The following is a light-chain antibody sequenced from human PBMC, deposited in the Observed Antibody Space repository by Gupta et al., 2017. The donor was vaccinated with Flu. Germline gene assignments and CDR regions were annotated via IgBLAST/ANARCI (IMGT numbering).Light chain of an antibody. Sequence: TISCTGSSSNIGAGYDVHWYQQLPGTAPKLLIYGNSNRPSGVPDRFSGSKSGTSASLAITGLQAEDEADYYCQSYDSSLSGSVVFGGGTKLTVL. CDR3: QSYDSSLSGSVV. CDR1: SSNIGAGYD. V-gene: IGLV1-40*01. J-gene: IGLJ2*01. CDR2: GNS.